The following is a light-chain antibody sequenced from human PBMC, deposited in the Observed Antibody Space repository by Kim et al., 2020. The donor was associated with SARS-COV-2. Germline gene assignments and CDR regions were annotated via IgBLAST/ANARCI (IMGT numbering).Light chain of an antibody. V-gene: IGLV4-69*01. CDR1: SGNSSYA. CDR3: QTWGTGIRV. Sequence: ASVNLTCNLSSGNSSYAIAWHQQQPEKGPRYLMKLNSDGSHSKGDGIPDRFSGSSSGAERYLTISSLQSEDEADYYCQTWGTGIRVFGGGTQLTVL. CDR2: LNSDGSH. J-gene: IGLJ3*02.